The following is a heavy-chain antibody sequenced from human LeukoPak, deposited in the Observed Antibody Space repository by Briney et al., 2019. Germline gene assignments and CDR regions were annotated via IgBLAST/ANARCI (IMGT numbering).Heavy chain of an antibody. CDR1: GGSISSGDYY. D-gene: IGHD3-3*01. V-gene: IGHV4-30-4*01. J-gene: IGHJ3*02. CDR2: IYYSGST. Sequence: SETLSLTCTVSGGSISSGDYYWSWIRQPPGKGLEGVGYIYYSGSTYYDPSLKSRDTISVDTSKNQFYLTLSSVTAADTAVYYCARSLRFLEWSPYDAFDIWGQGTMVTVSS. CDR3: ARSLRFLEWSPYDAFDI.